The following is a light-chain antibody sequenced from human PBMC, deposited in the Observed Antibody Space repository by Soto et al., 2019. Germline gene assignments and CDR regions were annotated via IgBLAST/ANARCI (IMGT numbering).Light chain of an antibody. J-gene: IGKJ1*01. CDR1: QSLLHSNGYNY. CDR2: LGS. CDR3: MQALQTPA. V-gene: IGKV2-28*01. Sequence: DIVMTQSPLSLPVTPGEPASISCRSSQSLLHSNGYNYLDWYLQKPGQSPQLLIYLGSNRASGVTDRFSGCGSGTDFTLKISRVEAEDVGVYYCMQALQTPAFGQGTKVEIK.